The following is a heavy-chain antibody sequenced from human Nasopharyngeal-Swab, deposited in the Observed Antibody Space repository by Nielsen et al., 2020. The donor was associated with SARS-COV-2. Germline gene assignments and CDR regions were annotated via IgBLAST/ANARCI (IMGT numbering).Heavy chain of an antibody. J-gene: IGHJ4*02. Sequence: GSLRLSCAASGFTFSDYYMSWIRQPPGKGLEWIGEINHSGSTNYNPSLKSRVTISVDTSKNQFSLKLSSVAAADTAVYYCARGNGYYYDSSGYYYGYWGQGTLVTVSS. CDR2: INHSGST. CDR3: ARGNGYYYDSSGYYYGY. V-gene: IGHV4-34*01. CDR1: GFTFSDYY. D-gene: IGHD3-22*01.